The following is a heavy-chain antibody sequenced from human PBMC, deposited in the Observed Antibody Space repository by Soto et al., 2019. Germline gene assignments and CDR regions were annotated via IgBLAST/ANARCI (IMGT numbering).Heavy chain of an antibody. V-gene: IGHV3-23*01. CDR1: GLTLSSYA. J-gene: IGHJ6*02. Sequence: GGSMKLSCSASGLTLSSYAMSWVRQAPGKGLEWVSAISGSGGSTYYADSVKGRFTISRDNSKNTLYLQMNSLRAEDTAVYYCAKTLGIGRNYYYYGMDVWGQGTTVTVSS. CDR3: AKTLGIGRNYYYYGMDV. CDR2: ISGSGGST. D-gene: IGHD1-26*01.